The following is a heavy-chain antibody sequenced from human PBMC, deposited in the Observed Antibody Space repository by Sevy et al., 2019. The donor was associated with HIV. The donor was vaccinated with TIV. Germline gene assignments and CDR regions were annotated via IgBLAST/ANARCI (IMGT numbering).Heavy chain of an antibody. CDR3: ARANYDILTGYYSPFTAGYGMDV. D-gene: IGHD3-9*01. V-gene: IGHV1-69*13. J-gene: IGHJ6*02. CDR2: IIPIFGTA. CDR1: GGTFSSYA. Sequence: ASVKVSCKASGGTFSSYAISWVRQAPGQGLEWMGGIIPIFGTANYAQKFQGRVTITADESTSTAYMELSGLRSEDTAVYYCARANYDILTGYYSPFTAGYGMDVWGQGTTVTVSS.